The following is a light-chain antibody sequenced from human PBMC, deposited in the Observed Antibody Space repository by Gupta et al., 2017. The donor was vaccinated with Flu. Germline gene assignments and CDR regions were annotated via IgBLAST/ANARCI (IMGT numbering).Light chain of an antibody. J-gene: IGLJ1*01. V-gene: IGLV3-1*01. Sequence: ITCSGERLGEKFACWYQQKPGQSPVLIIYQDNKRPSGVAERFSGSNSGDTATLTISGAQTVDEGDYYCQAWDDRRGVFGPVTTVTVL. CDR2: QDN. CDR3: QAWDDRRGV. CDR1: RLGEKF.